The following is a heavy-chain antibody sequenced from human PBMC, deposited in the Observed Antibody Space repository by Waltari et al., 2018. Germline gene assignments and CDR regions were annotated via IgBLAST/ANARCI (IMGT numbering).Heavy chain of an antibody. CDR2: IYSRGAT. J-gene: IGHJ2*01. CDR1: GFTVNNNY. CDR3: ARHCGGDCLHWYFDL. Sequence: ELQLVESGGGLVQPGGSLRLSCAASGFTVNNNYMSWVRQAPGKGLGWVSIIYSRGATYYAESVKGRFTSSRDNSNTLYLQMRSLRTEDTAVYYCARHCGGDCLHWYFDLWGRGTLVTVSS. V-gene: IGHV3-66*02. D-gene: IGHD2-21*01.